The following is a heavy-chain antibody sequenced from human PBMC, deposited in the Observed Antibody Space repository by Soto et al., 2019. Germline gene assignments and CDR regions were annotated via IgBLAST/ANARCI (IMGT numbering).Heavy chain of an antibody. CDR3: ATYGQHLMDS. CDR1: GFTFSSFS. CDR2: IGSGGDGI. J-gene: IGHJ4*02. V-gene: IGHV3-23*01. D-gene: IGHD4-17*01. Sequence: GGSLRLSCAASGFTFSSFSMKWVRQAPGKWLEWVSVIGSGGDGIHYADSVKGRFTISRDNSKNTVNLQMNSLRAEDTAVYYCATYGQHLMDSWGQGT.